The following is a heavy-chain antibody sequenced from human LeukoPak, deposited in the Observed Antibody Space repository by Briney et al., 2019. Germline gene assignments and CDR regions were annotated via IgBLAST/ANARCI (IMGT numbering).Heavy chain of an antibody. CDR1: GYTFTGYY. Sequence: RASVKVSCKASGYTFTGYYMHWVRQAPGQGLEWMGIINPSGGSTSYAQKFQGRVTMTRDTSISTAYMELSRLRSDDTAVYYCARGLGGIVVVVAATLDDYWGQGTLVTVSS. V-gene: IGHV1-2*02. CDR3: ARGLGGIVVVVAATLDDY. CDR2: INPSGGST. J-gene: IGHJ4*02. D-gene: IGHD2-15*01.